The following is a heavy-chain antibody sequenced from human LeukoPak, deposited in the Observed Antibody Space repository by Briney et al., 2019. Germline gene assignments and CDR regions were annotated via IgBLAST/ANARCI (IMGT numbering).Heavy chain of an antibody. CDR2: IYYSGST. CDR3: ARGRLGDSMDV. J-gene: IGHJ6*03. V-gene: IGHV4-39*07. Sequence: SETLSLTCTVSGGSISSSSYYWGWIRQPPGKGLEWIGSIYYSGSTYYNPSLKSRVTISVDTSKNQFSLKLSSVTAADTAVYYCARGRLGDSMDVWGKGTTVTISS. CDR1: GGSISSSSYY. D-gene: IGHD4-17*01.